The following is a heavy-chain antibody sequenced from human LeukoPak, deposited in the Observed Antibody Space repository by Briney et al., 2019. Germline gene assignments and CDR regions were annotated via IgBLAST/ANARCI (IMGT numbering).Heavy chain of an antibody. CDR2: IWYDGSNK. D-gene: IGHD3-22*01. J-gene: IGHJ4*02. Sequence: GGSLRLSCAASGFTLSSYGMHWVRQAPGKGLEWVAVIWYDGSNKYYADSVKGRFTISRDNSKNTLYLQMNSLRAEDTAVYYCARADYYDSSGYYTDWGQGTLVTVSS. V-gene: IGHV3-33*01. CDR1: GFTLSSYG. CDR3: ARADYYDSSGYYTD.